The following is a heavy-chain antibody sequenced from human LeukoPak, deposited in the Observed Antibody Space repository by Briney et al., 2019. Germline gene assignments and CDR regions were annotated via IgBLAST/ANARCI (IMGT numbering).Heavy chain of an antibody. CDR3: ARAGYSQGPDY. Sequence: GGSLRLSCAASGFTFSSYAMHWVRQAPGKGLEWVAVISYDGSNKYYADSVKGRFTISRDNSKNTLYLQMNSLRAEDTAVYYCARAGYSQGPDYWGQGTLVTVSS. V-gene: IGHV3-30-3*01. J-gene: IGHJ4*02. CDR1: GFTFSSYA. D-gene: IGHD5-18*01. CDR2: ISYDGSNK.